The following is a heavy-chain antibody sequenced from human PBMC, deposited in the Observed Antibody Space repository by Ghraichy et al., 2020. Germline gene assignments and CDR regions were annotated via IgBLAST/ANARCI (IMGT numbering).Heavy chain of an antibody. Sequence: SETLSLTCAVYGGSFSGYYWSWIRQPPGKGLEWIGEINHSGSTNYNPSLKSRVTISVDTSKNLFSLKLSSVTAADTAVYYCARGTAEQKKAFDYWGQGTLVTVSS. CDR2: INHSGST. J-gene: IGHJ4*02. CDR3: ARGTAEQKKAFDY. V-gene: IGHV4-34*01. CDR1: GGSFSGYY. D-gene: IGHD1/OR15-1a*01.